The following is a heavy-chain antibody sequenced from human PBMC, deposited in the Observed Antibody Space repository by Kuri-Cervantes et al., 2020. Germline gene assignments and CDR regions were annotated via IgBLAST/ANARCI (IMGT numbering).Heavy chain of an antibody. Sequence: GESLKISCAASGFTFSSNYMSWVRQAPGKGLEWVSVIYSGGSTYYADSVKGRFTISRDNSKNTLYLEMNSLRAEDTAIYYCAKDRGYSYGYNYYGMDVWGQGTTVTVSS. V-gene: IGHV3-53*01. CDR1: GFTFSSNY. D-gene: IGHD3-16*02. CDR3: AKDRGYSYGYNYYGMDV. CDR2: IYSGGST. J-gene: IGHJ6*02.